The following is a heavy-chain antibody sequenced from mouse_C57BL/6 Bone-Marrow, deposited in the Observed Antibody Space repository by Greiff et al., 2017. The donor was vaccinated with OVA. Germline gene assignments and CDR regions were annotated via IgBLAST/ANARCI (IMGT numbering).Heavy chain of an antibody. J-gene: IGHJ3*01. Sequence: EVQGVESGGGLVQPGGSMKLSCVASGFTFSNYWMNWVRQSPEKGLEWVAQIRLKSDNYATHYAESVKGRFTISRDDSKSSVYLQMNNLRAEDTGIYYCTGGRQAWFAYWGQGTLVTVSA. CDR2: IRLKSDNYAT. CDR3: TGGRQAWFAY. D-gene: IGHD6-1*01. V-gene: IGHV6-3*01. CDR1: GFTFSNYW.